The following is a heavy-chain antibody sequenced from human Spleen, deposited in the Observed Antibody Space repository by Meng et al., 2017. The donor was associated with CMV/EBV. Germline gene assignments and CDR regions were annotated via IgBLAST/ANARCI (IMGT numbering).Heavy chain of an antibody. CDR1: GGSFSGYY. Sequence: QVPLQQWGAGLLKPSEPLSLTCAVYGGSFSGYYWSWIRQPPGKGLEWIGEINHSGSTNYNPSLKSRVTISVDTSKNQFSLKLSSVTAADTAVYYCARGRYGYGYWGQGTLVTVSS. CDR2: INHSGST. D-gene: IGHD5-18*01. J-gene: IGHJ4*02. CDR3: ARGRYGYGY. V-gene: IGHV4-34*01.